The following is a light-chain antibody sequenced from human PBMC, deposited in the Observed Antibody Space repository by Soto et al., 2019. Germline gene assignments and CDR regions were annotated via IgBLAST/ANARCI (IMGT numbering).Light chain of an antibody. V-gene: IGKV1-8*01. CDR1: QGISSY. J-gene: IGKJ1*01. CDR3: QQYYSYPS. CDR2: AAS. Sequence: AIRMTQSPSSLSASTGDRVTITCRASQGISSYLAWYQQKPGKAPKLLIYAASTLQSGVPSRFSGSGSGTVFTLTISCLQSEDFATYYCQQYYSYPSFGQGTKVEIK.